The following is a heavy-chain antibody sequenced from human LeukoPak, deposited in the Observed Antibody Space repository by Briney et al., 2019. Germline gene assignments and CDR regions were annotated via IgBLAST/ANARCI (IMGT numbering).Heavy chain of an antibody. J-gene: IGHJ4*02. D-gene: IGHD3-9*01. CDR2: ISSSGSTI. CDR3: ASPGATDWTDFDY. CDR1: GFTFSDYY. Sequence: GGSLRLSCAASGFTFSDYYMSWIRQAPGKGLEWVSYISSSGSTIYYADSVKGRFTISRDNSRNTVHLQMSSLKTEDTAMYYCASPGATDWTDFDYWGQGSLVTVSS. V-gene: IGHV3-11*01.